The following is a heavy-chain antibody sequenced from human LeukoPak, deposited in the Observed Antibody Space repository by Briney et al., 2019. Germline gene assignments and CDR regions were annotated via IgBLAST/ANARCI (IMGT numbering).Heavy chain of an antibody. CDR1: GGSFSGYY. J-gene: IGHJ4*02. CDR3: AGNDYGDY. Sequence: PSDTLSLTCAVYGGSFSGYYWSWIRQPPGKGLEWIGEINHSGSTNYNPYLKSRVTISVDTSKNQFSLKLSSVTAADTAVYYCAGNDYGDYWGQGTLVTASS. CDR2: INHSGST. V-gene: IGHV4-34*01.